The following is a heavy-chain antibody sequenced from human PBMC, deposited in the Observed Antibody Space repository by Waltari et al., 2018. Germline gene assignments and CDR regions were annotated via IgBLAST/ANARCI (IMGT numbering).Heavy chain of an antibody. Sequence: QVQLVESGGGVVQPGGSLRLSCAASGFTFSRFGMHWVRQAPGKGVEWVAVIWHDGSNEYYVDSVKGRFTISRDNSKNTLYLQMNSLRAEDSAVYYCASQSTTLFDYWGQGTLVTVSS. V-gene: IGHV3-33*01. J-gene: IGHJ4*02. CDR3: ASQSTTLFDY. CDR1: GFTFSRFG. D-gene: IGHD2-15*01. CDR2: IWHDGSNE.